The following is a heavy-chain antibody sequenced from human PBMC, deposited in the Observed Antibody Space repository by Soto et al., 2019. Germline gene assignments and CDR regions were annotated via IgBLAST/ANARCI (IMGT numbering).Heavy chain of an antibody. Sequence: QMQLVQSGPDVKKPGTSVKVSCKASGFTFTNSAVQWVRQARGQRLEWIGWIVVGSGDTNYAQKFQERVTITRDMSTSTAYMEMRSLRSEDTAVYYCAFPGYMFSNEYDIWGQGTLVTVSS. V-gene: IGHV1-58*01. J-gene: IGHJ3*02. CDR1: GFTFTNSA. CDR2: IVVGSGDT. D-gene: IGHD3-10*02. CDR3: AFPGYMFSNEYDI.